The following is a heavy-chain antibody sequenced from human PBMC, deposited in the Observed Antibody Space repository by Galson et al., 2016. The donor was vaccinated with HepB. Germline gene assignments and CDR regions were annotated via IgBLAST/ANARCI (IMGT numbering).Heavy chain of an antibody. D-gene: IGHD2/OR15-2a*01. CDR1: GFGFSLSW. CDR2: VKPDGSAK. Sequence: SLRLSCAASGFGFSLSWMSWVRQAPGKGLEWVAKVKPDGSAKYYVDSVKGRFAISRDNAKNSLFLQMNSLRVEDTAVYYCAREEYFTFDIWGQGSMVTVSS. J-gene: IGHJ3*02. CDR3: AREEYFTFDI. V-gene: IGHV3-7*03.